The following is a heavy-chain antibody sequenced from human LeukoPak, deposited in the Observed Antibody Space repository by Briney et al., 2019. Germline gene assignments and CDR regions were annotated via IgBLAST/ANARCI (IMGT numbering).Heavy chain of an antibody. CDR1: GFLFFNYG. CDR3: AKRDGPYFFDY. V-gene: IGHV3-23*01. Sequence: GGSLRLSCAASGFLFFNYGMNWVREAPGKGLEWISVVSGNGAETMYADSVKGRFTFFRDNSKNMLYLQMDRLRADDTSVYDCAKRDGPYFFDYWGQGTPVSVSS. J-gene: IGHJ4*02. CDR2: VSGNGAET.